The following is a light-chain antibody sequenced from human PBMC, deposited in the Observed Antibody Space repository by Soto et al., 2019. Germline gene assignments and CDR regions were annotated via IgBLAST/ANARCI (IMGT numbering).Light chain of an antibody. J-gene: IGKJ1*01. CDR3: QHFVNSLTWT. Sequence: VLTQSQGTLSLAIGERTTISCSSSQSVSNNYLAWYQQKPGQAPRLLIYGASSRATGVPDRFSGGGSGTDFTLTISRLEPEDFAVYYCQHFVNSLTWTFGQGTKVDIK. V-gene: IGKV3-20*01. CDR2: GAS. CDR1: QSVSNNY.